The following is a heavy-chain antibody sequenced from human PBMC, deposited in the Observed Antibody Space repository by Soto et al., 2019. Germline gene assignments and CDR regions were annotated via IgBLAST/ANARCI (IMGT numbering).Heavy chain of an antibody. CDR3: ASDMSTT. Sequence: ASVKVSCKASGYTFTSHDINWMRQTTGQCFELMGWMNPNSGHTNSAQKFQGRVTMTRDTSINTAYMELTNLRSEDTAIYYCASDMSTTWGQGTLVTVSS. V-gene: IGHV1-8*01. D-gene: IGHD2-2*01. J-gene: IGHJ5*02. CDR1: GYTFTSHD. CDR2: MNPNSGHT.